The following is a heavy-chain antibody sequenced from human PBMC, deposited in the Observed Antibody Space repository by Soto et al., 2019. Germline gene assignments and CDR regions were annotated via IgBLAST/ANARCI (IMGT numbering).Heavy chain of an antibody. CDR3: AKLVGGLKALGAPGDWIDT. CDR2: ISHDGSEK. V-gene: IGHV3-30*18. D-gene: IGHD3-3*01. Sequence: RLSCAASGFMFSGYGMHWIRQAPGKGLEWVAVISHDGSEKYYGDSVKGRCTVSRDNSNNTLFLQIDSLRAEDTAVYYCAKLVGGLKALGAPGDWIDTWGQGTLVTVSS. CDR1: GFMFSGYG. J-gene: IGHJ5*02.